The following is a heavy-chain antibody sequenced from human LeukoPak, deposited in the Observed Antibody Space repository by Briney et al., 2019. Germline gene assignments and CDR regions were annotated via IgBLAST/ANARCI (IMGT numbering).Heavy chain of an antibody. CDR3: AVAGYGRRFDN. V-gene: IGHV4-34*01. J-gene: IGHJ4*02. Sequence: PSETLSLTCAVYGGSFTGYYWSWIRQPPGKGLEWIGEINHSGSTNYNPSLKSRVTISVDMSKNQFSLKLSSVTAADAAMYYCAVAGYGRRFDNWGQGTLVTVSS. CDR2: INHSGST. D-gene: IGHD5-18*01. CDR1: GGSFTGYY.